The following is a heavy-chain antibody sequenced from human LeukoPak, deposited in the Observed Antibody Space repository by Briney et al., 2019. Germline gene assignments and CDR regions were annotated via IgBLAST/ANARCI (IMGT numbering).Heavy chain of an antibody. CDR3: AKANGYNYPVYYFDY. CDR2: ISGSGGST. CDR1: GFTFSSYA. D-gene: IGHD5-24*01. Sequence: GESLRLTCAASGFTFSSYAMSWVRQAPGKGLEWVSAISGSGGSTYYAGSVKGRFTISRDNSKNTLYLQMNSLRAEDTAVYYCAKANGYNYPVYYFDYWGQGTLVTVSS. V-gene: IGHV3-23*01. J-gene: IGHJ4*02.